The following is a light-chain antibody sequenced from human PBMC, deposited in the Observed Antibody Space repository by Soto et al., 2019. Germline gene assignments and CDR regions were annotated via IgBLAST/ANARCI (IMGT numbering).Light chain of an antibody. CDR2: GAS. CDR1: QSVAKNY. CDR3: HQYAHPPQT. J-gene: IGKJ1*01. Sequence: EIVLTQSPGTLSLSPGERATLSCRASQSVAKNYLAWYQQEPGQAPRLLIYGASSRATGIPDRFSGSGSGTDFTLTISRLEPEDFAVYYCHQYAHPPQTFGQGTKVEIK. V-gene: IGKV3-20*01.